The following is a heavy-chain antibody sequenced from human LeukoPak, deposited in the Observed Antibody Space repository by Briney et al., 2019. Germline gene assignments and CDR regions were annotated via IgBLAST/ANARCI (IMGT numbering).Heavy chain of an antibody. CDR3: AKDKSGGYSYGGFDY. D-gene: IGHD5-18*01. V-gene: IGHV3-30*18. CDR1: GFTFSSYG. J-gene: IGHJ4*02. Sequence: GGSLRLSCAASGFTFSSYGMHWVRQAPGKGLEWVAVISYDGSNKYYADSVKGRFTISRDNSKNTLYLQMNSLRAEDTAVYYCAKDKSGGYSYGGFDYWGLGTLVTVSS. CDR2: ISYDGSNK.